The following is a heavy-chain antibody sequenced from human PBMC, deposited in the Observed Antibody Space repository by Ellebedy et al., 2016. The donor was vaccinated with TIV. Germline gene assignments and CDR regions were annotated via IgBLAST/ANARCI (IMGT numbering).Heavy chain of an antibody. D-gene: IGHD6-19*01. Sequence: GESLKISCAASGFIVSSYYMIWVRQAPGKGLECVSVMGSGGNIIHADSVKGRFTITRDNSKNTLYLEMNSLRVEDRAVYHCARSSGWPGIFDNWGQGTLVTVSS. CDR3: ARSSGWPGIFDN. J-gene: IGHJ4*02. V-gene: IGHV3-66*01. CDR1: GFIVSSYY. CDR2: MGSGGNI.